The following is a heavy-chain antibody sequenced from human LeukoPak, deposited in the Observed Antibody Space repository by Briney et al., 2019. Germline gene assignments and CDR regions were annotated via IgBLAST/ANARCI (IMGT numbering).Heavy chain of an antibody. D-gene: IGHD1-1*01. CDR1: GGSISSNF. V-gene: IGHV4-4*09. CDR2: IYNNGNT. CDR3: ARAKPDWNPPDY. Sequence: SETLSLTCTVSGGSISSNFWSWIRQPPGKGLEWIGYIYNNGNTRYNPSVKSRATIFGDTSRNQFPLKLKSVTAADTAIYYCARAKPDWNPPDYWGQGILVTVSS. J-gene: IGHJ4*02.